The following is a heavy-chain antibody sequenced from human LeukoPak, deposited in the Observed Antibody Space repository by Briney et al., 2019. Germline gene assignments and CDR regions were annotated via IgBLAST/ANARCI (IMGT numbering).Heavy chain of an antibody. CDR1: GYTFTSYG. V-gene: IGHV1-2*02. CDR2: INPNSGGT. CDR3: ARDLLSYDFWSGYYTGIFSFDY. D-gene: IGHD3-3*01. Sequence: WASVKVSCKASGYTFTSYGISWVRQAPGQGLEWMGWINPNSGGTNYAQKFQGRVTMTRDTSISTAYMELSRLRSDDTAVYYCARDLLSYDFWSGYYTGIFSFDYWGQGTLVTVSS. J-gene: IGHJ4*02.